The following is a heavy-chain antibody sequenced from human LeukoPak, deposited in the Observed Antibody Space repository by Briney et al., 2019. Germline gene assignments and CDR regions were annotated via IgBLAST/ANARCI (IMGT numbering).Heavy chain of an antibody. CDR2: IWYGGSNE. V-gene: IGHV3-33*01. J-gene: IGHJ4*02. CDR1: GFTFSSYG. CDR3: ARGEGPLDY. Sequence: GGSLRLSCAASGFTFSSYGMHWVRQAPGKGLEWVAVIWYGGSNEYYADSVKGRFTISRDNSKNTLYLQMNSLRAEDTAVYYCARGEGPLDYWGQGTLVTVSS.